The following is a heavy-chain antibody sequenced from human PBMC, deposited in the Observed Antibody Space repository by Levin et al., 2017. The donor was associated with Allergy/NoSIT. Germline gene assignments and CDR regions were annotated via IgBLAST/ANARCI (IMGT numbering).Heavy chain of an antibody. D-gene: IGHD1-14*01. CDR3: AHRDTGFFSASWGY. V-gene: IGHV2-5*02. J-gene: IGHJ4*02. CDR2: IYWDGDK. CDR1: GFSLSTSGVG. Sequence: NVSGPTLVKPTQTLTLTCTFSGFSLSTSGVGVGWIRQPPGKALEWLALIYWDGDKRYSPSLKSRLTITKDTSKNQVVLTMANMDPVDTATYYCAHRDTGFFSASWGYWGQGTLVTVSS.